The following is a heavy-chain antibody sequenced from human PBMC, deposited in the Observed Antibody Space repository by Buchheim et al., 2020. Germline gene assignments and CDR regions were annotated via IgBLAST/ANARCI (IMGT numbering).Heavy chain of an antibody. CDR2: IYYSGST. Sequence: QVQLQESGPGLVKPSETLSLTCTVSGGSISSYYWSWIRQPPGKGLKWIGYIYYSGSTNYNPSLKSRVTISVDTSKNQFSLKLSSVTAADTAVYYCARVGAKLGYCSGGSCFWFDPWGQGTL. J-gene: IGHJ5*02. V-gene: IGHV4-59*01. CDR3: ARVGAKLGYCSGGSCFWFDP. D-gene: IGHD2-15*01. CDR1: GGSISSYY.